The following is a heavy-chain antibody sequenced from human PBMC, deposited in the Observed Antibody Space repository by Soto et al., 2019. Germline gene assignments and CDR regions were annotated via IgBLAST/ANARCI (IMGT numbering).Heavy chain of an antibody. CDR3: ARALLYSYYYGMDV. Sequence: GGSLRLSCAASGFTFSSYDMHWVRQATGKGLEWVSAIGTAGDTYYPGSVKGRFTISRENAKNSLYLQMNSLRAEDTAVYYCARALLYSYYYGMDVWGQGTTVTVSS. CDR1: GFTFSSYD. CDR2: IGTAGDT. J-gene: IGHJ6*02. D-gene: IGHD2-2*02. V-gene: IGHV3-13*01.